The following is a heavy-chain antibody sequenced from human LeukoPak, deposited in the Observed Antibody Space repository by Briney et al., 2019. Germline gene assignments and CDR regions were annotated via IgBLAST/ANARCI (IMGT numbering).Heavy chain of an antibody. Sequence: ASVKVSCKASGYTFTSYGISWVRQAPGQGLEWMGIINPSGGSTTYAQKFQGRVAMTRDTSTSRVYMEVSSLRSGDTAVYYCARTYSSSDEFDYWGQGTLVTVSS. CDR1: GYTFTSYG. CDR2: INPSGGST. V-gene: IGHV1-46*01. J-gene: IGHJ4*02. CDR3: ARTYSSSDEFDY. D-gene: IGHD6-13*01.